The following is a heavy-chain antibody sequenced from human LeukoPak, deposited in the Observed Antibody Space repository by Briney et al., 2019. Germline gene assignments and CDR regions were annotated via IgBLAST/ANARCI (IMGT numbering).Heavy chain of an antibody. CDR1: VFTFDDYA. D-gene: IGHD4-17*01. CDR3: ARDSYGDANFDS. J-gene: IGHJ4*02. Sequence: GGSLRLACAASVFTFDDYAMAWVRQVPEKGLEWVSRITWNGDSTSYADSVKGRFTISRDNAKNSLSLQMNSLRAEDTALYYCARDSYGDANFDSWGQGTLVTVSS. V-gene: IGHV3-20*04. CDR2: ITWNGDST.